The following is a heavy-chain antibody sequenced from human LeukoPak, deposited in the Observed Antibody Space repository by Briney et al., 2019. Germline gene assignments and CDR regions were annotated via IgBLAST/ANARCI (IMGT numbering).Heavy chain of an antibody. CDR2: ISGSGGST. J-gene: IGHJ3*02. CDR1: GFTFSSYA. D-gene: IGHD3-22*01. V-gene: IGHV3-23*01. Sequence: GGSLRLSCAASGFTFSSYAMSWVRQAPGKGLEWVSAISGSGGSTYYADSVKGRFTISRDNSKNTLYLQMNSLRAEDTAVYYCAKLRYYDSSGYYFRWALAFDIWGQGTMVTVSS. CDR3: AKLRYYDSSGYYFRWALAFDI.